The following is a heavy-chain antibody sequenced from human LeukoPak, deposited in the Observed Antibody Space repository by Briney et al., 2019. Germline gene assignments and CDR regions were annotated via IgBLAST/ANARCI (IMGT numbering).Heavy chain of an antibody. CDR1: GGTFSSYT. J-gene: IGHJ6*02. Sequence: ASVKVSCKASGGTFSSYTISWVRQAPGQGLEWMGRVIPILGIANYAQKFQGRVTITADKSTSTAYMELSSLRSEDTAVYYCASGDSSGPIPYYYYGMDVWGQGTTVTVSS. CDR3: ASGDSSGPIPYYYYGMDV. CDR2: VIPILGIA. D-gene: IGHD3-22*01. V-gene: IGHV1-69*02.